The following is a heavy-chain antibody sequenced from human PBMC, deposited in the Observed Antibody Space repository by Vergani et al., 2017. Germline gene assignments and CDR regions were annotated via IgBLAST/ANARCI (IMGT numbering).Heavy chain of an antibody. Sequence: EVQLVESGGGIVKPGGSLRLSCVASGFSFRNAWMNWVRRTPGKGLEWVGRIKSTFDRGTTDYAAAVKGRFTISRDDSKNTLFLQMNGLKTEDIGVYYCTTDPRYWGDGKGXWLRDHHYYGMDVWGQGTTVTVSS. CDR3: TTDPRYWGDGKGXWLRDHHYYGMDV. D-gene: IGHD5-12*01. CDR1: GFSFRNAW. V-gene: IGHV3-15*07. J-gene: IGHJ6*02. CDR2: IKSTFDRGTT.